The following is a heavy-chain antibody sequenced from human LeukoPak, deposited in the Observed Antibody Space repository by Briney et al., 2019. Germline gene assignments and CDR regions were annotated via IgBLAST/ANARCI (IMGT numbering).Heavy chain of an antibody. CDR3: ARQMYGSGSNWFDP. V-gene: IGHV1-18*01. J-gene: IGHJ5*02. CDR1: GYTF. CDR2: ISAYNGNT. Sequence: ASVKVSCKASGYTFISWVRQAPGQGLEWMGWISAYNGNTNYAQKLQGRVTMTTDTSTSTAYMELRSLRSDDTAVYYCARQMYGSGSNWFDPWCQGTLVTVSS. D-gene: IGHD3-10*01.